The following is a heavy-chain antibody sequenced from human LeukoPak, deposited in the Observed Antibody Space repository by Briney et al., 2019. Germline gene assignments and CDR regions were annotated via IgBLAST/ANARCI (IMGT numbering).Heavy chain of an antibody. CDR1: GFTFSNYG. CDR3: AKDRHPIIVVVPAATYFDY. D-gene: IGHD2-2*01. V-gene: IGHV3-23*01. Sequence: GGSLRLSCAASGFTFSNYGMSWVRQAPGKGLEWVSDISGSGGSTYYAESVKGRFTISRDNSKNMLYLQMNSLRAEDTAVYYCAKDRHPIIVVVPAATYFDYWGQGTLVTVSS. J-gene: IGHJ4*02. CDR2: ISGSGGST.